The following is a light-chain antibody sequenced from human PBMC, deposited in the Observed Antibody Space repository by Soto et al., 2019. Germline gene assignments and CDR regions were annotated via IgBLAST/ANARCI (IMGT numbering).Light chain of an antibody. CDR3: CSYAGSNTWV. J-gene: IGLJ3*02. Sequence: QSVPTQPASVSGSPGQSITISCIGTSTDVGNYNLVSWYQQHPGKAPKLMIYEGSKRPSGVSNRFSGSKSGNTASLTISGLQSGDEADYYCCSYAGSNTWVFGGGTKLTVL. CDR2: EGS. CDR1: STDVGNYNL. V-gene: IGLV2-23*01.